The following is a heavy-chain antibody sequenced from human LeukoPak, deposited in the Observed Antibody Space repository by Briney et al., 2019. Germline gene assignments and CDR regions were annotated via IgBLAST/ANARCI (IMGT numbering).Heavy chain of an antibody. CDR1: GGSISSNSYY. CDR2: IYYSGST. J-gene: IGHJ6*03. Sequence: SETLSLTCTVSGGSISSNSYYWGWIRQPPGKGLEWIGSIYYSGSTYYNPSLKNRLTISVDTSKNQFSLKLSSVTAADTAVYYCARLRRSIAARPSYYYYMDVWGKGTTVTVSS. V-gene: IGHV4-39*01. CDR3: ARLRRSIAARPSYYYYMDV. D-gene: IGHD6-6*01.